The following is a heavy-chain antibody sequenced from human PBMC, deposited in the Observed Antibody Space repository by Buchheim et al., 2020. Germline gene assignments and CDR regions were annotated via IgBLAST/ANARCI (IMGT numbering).Heavy chain of an antibody. CDR2: ISGSGGRT. V-gene: IGHV3-23*01. CDR3: AKSSTYGWYYFDY. CDR1: GFTFSTYS. D-gene: IGHD3-10*01. J-gene: IGHJ4*02. Sequence: EVQLLESGGGLVQPGGSLRLSCAASGFTFSTYSMNWVRQAPGKGLEWVSAISGSGGRTYYVDSVKGRFTISRDNSKNTLYLQTSSRRAEDTAVNYCAKSSTYGWYYFDYWGQGTL.